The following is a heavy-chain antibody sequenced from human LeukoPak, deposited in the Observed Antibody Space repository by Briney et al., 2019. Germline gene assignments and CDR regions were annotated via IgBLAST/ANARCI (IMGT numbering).Heavy chain of an antibody. CDR3: ARQEQQLTHYYYYYMDV. D-gene: IGHD6-13*01. J-gene: IGHJ6*03. V-gene: IGHV3-74*01. CDR2: IKSDGSST. CDR1: GFTFSSYW. Sequence: GGSLRLSCAASGFTFSSYWMHWVRQAPGKGLVWVSRIKSDGSSTSYADSVKGRFTISRDNAKNTLYLQMNSLRAEDTAVYYCARQEQQLTHYYYYYMDVWGKGTTVTVSS.